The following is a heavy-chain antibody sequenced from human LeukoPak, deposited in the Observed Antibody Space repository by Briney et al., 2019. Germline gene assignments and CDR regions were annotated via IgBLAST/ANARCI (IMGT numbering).Heavy chain of an antibody. CDR3: ARANYCSGGSCYGYSYGYFDY. D-gene: IGHD2-15*01. Sequence: SETLSLTCTVSGGSISSSSYYWGWIRQPPGKGLEWIGSIYYSGSTYYNPSLKSRVTISVDTSKNQFSLKLSSVTAADTAVYYCARANYCSGGSCYGYSYGYFDYWGQGTLVTVSS. V-gene: IGHV4-39*07. CDR1: GGSISSSSYY. CDR2: IYYSGST. J-gene: IGHJ4*02.